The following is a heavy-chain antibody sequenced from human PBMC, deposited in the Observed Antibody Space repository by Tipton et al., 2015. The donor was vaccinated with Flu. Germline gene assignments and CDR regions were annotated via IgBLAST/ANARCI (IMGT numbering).Heavy chain of an antibody. CDR2: IFSSGST. D-gene: IGHD3-16*02. J-gene: IGHJ4*02. Sequence: GLVKPSETLSLTCSVSGGSIDNYYWSWIWQPAGKGLEWIGRIFSSGSTFYNPSLKNRVSMSVDTSRKQFSLKLSSVTAADTAVYYCAGYRPGAPPLWGQGTLVTVSS. CDR3: AGYRPGAPPL. CDR1: GGSIDNYY. V-gene: IGHV4-4*07.